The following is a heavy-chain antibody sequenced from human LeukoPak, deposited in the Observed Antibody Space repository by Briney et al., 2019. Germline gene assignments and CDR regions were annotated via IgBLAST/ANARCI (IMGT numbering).Heavy chain of an antibody. V-gene: IGHV1-69*05. D-gene: IGHD1-20*01. CDR3: ARAAYNWNEGYYYYYYMDV. J-gene: IGHJ6*03. Sequence: ASVKVSCKASGGTFSSYAISWVRQAPGQGLEWMGGIIPIFGTANYAQKFQGRVTITTDESTSTAYMELSSLRSEDTAVYYCARAAYNWNEGYYYYYYMDVWGKGTTVTVSS. CDR2: IIPIFGTA. CDR1: GGTFSSYA.